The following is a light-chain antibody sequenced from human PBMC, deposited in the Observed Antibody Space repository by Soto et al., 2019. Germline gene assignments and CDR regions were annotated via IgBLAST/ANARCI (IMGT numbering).Light chain of an antibody. Sequence: QSALTQPASVSESPGQSITISCTGTSSDVGGYNFVSWYQQHPGNAPKLIIHEVLNRPSGVSSRFSGSKSGNTASLTISGLQAEDDAVYYCCSHSASIHWVFGGGTELTVL. CDR3: CSHSASIHWV. CDR1: SSDVGGYNF. CDR2: EVL. J-gene: IGLJ3*02. V-gene: IGLV2-14*03.